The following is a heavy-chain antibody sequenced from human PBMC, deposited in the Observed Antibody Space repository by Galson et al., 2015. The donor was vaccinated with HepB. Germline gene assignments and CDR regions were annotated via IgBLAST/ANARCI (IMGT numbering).Heavy chain of an antibody. CDR3: AREVGYYYDSSGYSPSDC. CDR2: ISSSSSYI. Sequence: SLRLSCAASGFTFSSYSMNWVRQAPGKGLEWVSSISSSSSYIYYADSVKGRFTISRDNAKNSLYLQMNSLRAEDTAVYYCAREVGYYYDSSGYSPSDCWGQGTLVTVSS. D-gene: IGHD3-22*01. J-gene: IGHJ4*02. V-gene: IGHV3-21*01. CDR1: GFTFSSYS.